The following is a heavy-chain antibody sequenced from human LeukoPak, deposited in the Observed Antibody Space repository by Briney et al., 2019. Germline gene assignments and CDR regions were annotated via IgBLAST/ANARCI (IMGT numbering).Heavy chain of an antibody. CDR2: INHSGST. CDR3: ARAVVEYCGGDCYSRRYFDY. V-gene: IGHV4-34*01. D-gene: IGHD2-21*02. J-gene: IGHJ4*02. Sequence: SETLSLTCAVYGGSFSGYYWSWIRQPPGKELEWIGEINHSGSTNYNPSLKSRVTISVDTSKNQFSLKLSSVTAADTAVYYCARAVVEYCGGDCYSRRYFDYWGQGTLVTVSS. CDR1: GGSFSGYY.